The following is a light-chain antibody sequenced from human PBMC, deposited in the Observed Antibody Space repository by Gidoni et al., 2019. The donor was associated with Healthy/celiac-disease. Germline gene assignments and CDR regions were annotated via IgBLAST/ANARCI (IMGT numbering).Light chain of an antibody. CDR1: SSDVGGYNY. J-gene: IGLJ2*01. CDR3: SSYTSSSTLV. Sequence: QSALTQPASVSGSPGQSITISCTGTSSDVGGYNYVSWYQQHPGKAPKLMIYDVSNRPSGVSNRFSGSKSGNTASLTISGLQAEDEADYYCSSYTSSSTLVFGGGTKLTX. CDR2: DVS. V-gene: IGLV2-14*03.